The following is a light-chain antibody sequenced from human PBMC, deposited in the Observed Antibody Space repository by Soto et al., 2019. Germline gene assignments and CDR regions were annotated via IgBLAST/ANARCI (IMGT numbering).Light chain of an antibody. V-gene: IGKV3-20*01. CDR1: HSVSSSY. Sequence: EIVVTQSPGALSLSPGDSATLSCRASHSVSSSYLAWYQQKPGQAPRLLIYSASSRATGIPDRFSGSGSGTDFTLTISRLEPEDFPVYYCQQFGGSSYTFGQRTKLEIK. CDR3: QQFGGSSYT. J-gene: IGKJ2*01. CDR2: SAS.